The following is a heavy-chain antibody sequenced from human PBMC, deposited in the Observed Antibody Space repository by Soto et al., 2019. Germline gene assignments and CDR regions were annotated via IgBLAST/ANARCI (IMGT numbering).Heavy chain of an antibody. V-gene: IGHV3-30-3*01. J-gene: IGHJ6*02. D-gene: IGHD3-10*01. CDR3: ARGDRGGSGSPASYYYSGLDV. Sequence: PGGSLRLSCAASGFTFSSYAMHWVRQAPGKGLEWVAVISYDGSNKYYADSVKGRFTISRDNSNNALFLQMNSLRIEDTGLYYCARGDRGGSGSPASYYYSGLDVWGQGTTVTVSS. CDR1: GFTFSSYA. CDR2: ISYDGSNK.